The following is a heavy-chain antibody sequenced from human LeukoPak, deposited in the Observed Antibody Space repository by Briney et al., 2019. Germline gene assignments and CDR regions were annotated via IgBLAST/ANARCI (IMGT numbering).Heavy chain of an antibody. CDR2: ISGSGGST. J-gene: IGHJ4*02. Sequence: GGSLRLSCAASGFTFSSYAMSWVRQAPGKGLEWVSAISGSGGSTYYADSVKGRFTISRDNSKNTLYLQMNSLRAEDTAVYYCAKDPNLPGGYSYGHGYFDYWGQGTLVTVSS. D-gene: IGHD5-18*01. CDR1: GFTFSSYA. CDR3: AKDPNLPGGYSYGHGYFDY. V-gene: IGHV3-23*01.